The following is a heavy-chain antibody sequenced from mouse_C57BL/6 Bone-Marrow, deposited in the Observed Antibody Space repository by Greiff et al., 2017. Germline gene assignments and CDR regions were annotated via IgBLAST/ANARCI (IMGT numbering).Heavy chain of an antibody. CDR1: GFNIKNTY. V-gene: IGHV14-3*01. D-gene: IGHD4-1*01. J-gene: IGHJ2*01. Sequence: EVQLQQSVAELVRPGASVKLSCTASGFNIKNTYMYWVKQRPEQGLEWIGRIDPANGNTKYAPKFQGKATMTVDTSSNTAYLQLSSLTSEDTAIYYCARKTENVDYWGQGTTLTVSS. CDR3: ARKTENVDY. CDR2: IDPANGNT.